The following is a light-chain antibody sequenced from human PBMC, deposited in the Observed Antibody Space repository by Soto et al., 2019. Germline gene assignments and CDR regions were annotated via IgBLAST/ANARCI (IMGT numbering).Light chain of an antibody. J-gene: IGKJ2*01. Sequence: DIQMTQSPSTLSASVGDRVTITCRASQTISSSLAWYQHKPGKAPKLLIFDASTLHTGVPSRFSGGGFGREFTLTITGLQPDDFATYYCQHHNDYTAVTFGQGTKLEIK. V-gene: IGKV1-5*01. CDR1: QTISSS. CDR3: QHHNDYTAVT. CDR2: DAS.